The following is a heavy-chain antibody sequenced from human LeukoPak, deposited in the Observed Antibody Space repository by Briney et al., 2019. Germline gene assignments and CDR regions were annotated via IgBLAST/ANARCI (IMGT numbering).Heavy chain of an antibody. CDR1: GFTFSSYG. Sequence: GGSLRPSCAASGFTFSSYGMHWVRQAPGKGLEWVAFIRYDGSNKYYADSVKGRFTISRDNSKNSLYLQMNSLRTEDTALYYCAKDIPKEIGSFDYWGQGTLVTVSS. CDR3: AKDIPKEIGSFDY. D-gene: IGHD2-21*01. CDR2: IRYDGSNK. V-gene: IGHV3-30*02. J-gene: IGHJ4*02.